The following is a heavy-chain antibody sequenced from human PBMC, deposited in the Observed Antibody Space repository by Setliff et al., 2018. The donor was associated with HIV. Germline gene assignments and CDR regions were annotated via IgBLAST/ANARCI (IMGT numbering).Heavy chain of an antibody. CDR1: GGSFTSRSYY. Sequence: SETLSLTCTVSGGSFTSRSYYWGWIRQPPGKGLEWIGSIFYSGNTYYNPSLKSRVTISVGTSKNQFSLNLTSVTAADTAVYYCARSKTFYDFWGGYYTHGAFKIWGLGTMVTVSS. V-gene: IGHV4-39*01. D-gene: IGHD3-3*01. CDR2: IFYSGNT. J-gene: IGHJ3*02. CDR3: ARSKTFYDFWGGYYTHGAFKI.